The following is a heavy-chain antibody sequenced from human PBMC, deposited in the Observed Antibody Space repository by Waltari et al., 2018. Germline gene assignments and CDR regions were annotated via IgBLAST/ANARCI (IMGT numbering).Heavy chain of an antibody. J-gene: IGHJ4*02. V-gene: IGHV3-7*01. Sequence: EVQLVESGGGLVQPGGSLRLSCAASGFTFSNYWMDWVRQAPGKGLELVANIKQDGSESHYVDSVKGRFTISRDNAQNLLYLQMNSLRAGDTAVYYCSVSLNYWGQGTLVTVSS. CDR1: GFTFSNYW. CDR2: IKQDGSES. CDR3: SVSLNY.